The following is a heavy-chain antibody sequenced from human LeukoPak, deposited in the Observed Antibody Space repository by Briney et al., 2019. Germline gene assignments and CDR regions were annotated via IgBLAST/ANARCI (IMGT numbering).Heavy chain of an antibody. CDR2: ISSSGSTI. D-gene: IGHD6-13*01. CDR1: GFTFSDYY. Sequence: GGPLRLSCAASGFTFSDYYMSWIRQAPGKGLEWVSYISSSGSTIYYADSVKGRFTISRDNAKNSLYLQMNSLRAEDTAVYYCARHPIAAAGFNWFDPWGQGTLVTVSS. J-gene: IGHJ5*02. CDR3: ARHPIAAAGFNWFDP. V-gene: IGHV3-11*01.